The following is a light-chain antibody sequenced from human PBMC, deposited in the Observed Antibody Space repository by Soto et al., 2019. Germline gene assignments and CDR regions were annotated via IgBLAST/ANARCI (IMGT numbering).Light chain of an antibody. CDR1: QDISSW. V-gene: IGKV1-12*01. Sequence: DIQMTQSPSSVSASVGDRVIITCRASQDISSWLAWYQQKPGKDPKLLIYAAATLQGGVPSRFSGSGSGTDFTLTINSLQPEDFATFYCQQANSVPYTFGQGTKLEIK. CDR3: QQANSVPYT. CDR2: AAA. J-gene: IGKJ2*01.